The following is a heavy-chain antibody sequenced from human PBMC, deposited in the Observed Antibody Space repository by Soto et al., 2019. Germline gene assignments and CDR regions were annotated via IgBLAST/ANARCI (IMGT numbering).Heavy chain of an antibody. J-gene: IGHJ4*02. CDR2: ISERGITT. D-gene: IGHD2-8*01. Sequence: GGSLRLSCVACGFNFSNFYINWVRQAPWRGLEWISLISERGITTTYADSVRSRFTVSRDNAQSSLYLQMDRLTVEDTGVYYCERGGVVWGRRALVAVSS. CDR1: GFNFSNFY. CDR3: ERGGVV. V-gene: IGHV3-48*03.